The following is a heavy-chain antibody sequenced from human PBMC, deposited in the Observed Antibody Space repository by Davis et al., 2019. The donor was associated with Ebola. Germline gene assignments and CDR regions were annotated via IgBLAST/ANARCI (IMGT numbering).Heavy chain of an antibody. V-gene: IGHV4-38-2*02. CDR2: IYHSGST. J-gene: IGHJ2*01. Sequence: PGGSLRLSCTVSGYSISSGYYWGWIRQPPGKGLEWIGSIYHSGSTYYNPSLKSRVTISVDTSKNQFSLKLSSVTAADTAVYYCARVRSGWYFDLWGRGTLVTVSS. CDR3: ARVRSGWYFDL. CDR1: GYSISSGYY.